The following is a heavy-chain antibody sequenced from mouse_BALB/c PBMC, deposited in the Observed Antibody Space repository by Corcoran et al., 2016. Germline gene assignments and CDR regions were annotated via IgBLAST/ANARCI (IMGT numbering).Heavy chain of an antibody. J-gene: IGHJ3*01. D-gene: IGHD4-1*01. CDR1: GYTFSSYW. V-gene: IGHV1-9*01. CDR2: ILPGSGST. CDR3: ARSLTGFAY. Sequence: QVQLQQSGAELMKPGASVKISCKATGYTFSSYWIEWVKQRPGHGLEWIGEILPGSGSTNYNEKFKGKATFTADTSSNTAYMQLSSLTSEYSAVYYCARSLTGFAYWGQGTLVTVSA.